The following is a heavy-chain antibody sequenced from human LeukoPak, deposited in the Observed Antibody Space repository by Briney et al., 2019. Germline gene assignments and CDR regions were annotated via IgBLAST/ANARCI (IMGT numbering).Heavy chain of an antibody. CDR2: IYPGDSDT. CDR1: GYSFTTYW. CDR3: ARTYCGGDCYYTYFDY. Sequence: GESLKISCKGSGYSFTTYWVGWVRQMPGKGLEWMGIIYPGDSDTRYSPSFQGQVIISADKSISTAYLQWSSLKASGTAMYYCARTYCGGDCYYTYFDYWGQGTLVTVSS. J-gene: IGHJ4*02. V-gene: IGHV5-51*01. D-gene: IGHD2-21*02.